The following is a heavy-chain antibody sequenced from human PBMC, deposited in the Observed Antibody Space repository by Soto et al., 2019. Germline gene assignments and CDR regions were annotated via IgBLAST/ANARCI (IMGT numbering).Heavy chain of an antibody. CDR1: GYTFTSYG. D-gene: IGHD6-6*01. CDR2: ISAYNGNT. Sequence: QVQLVQSGAEVKKPGASVKVSCKASGYTFTSYGISWVRQAPGQGLEWMGWISAYNGNTNYAQKLQGRVTMTTDTPTSTAYMELRSLRSDDTAVYYCARAIAARAPRGYYYYGMDVWGQGTTVTVSS. V-gene: IGHV1-18*01. J-gene: IGHJ6*02. CDR3: ARAIAARAPRGYYYYGMDV.